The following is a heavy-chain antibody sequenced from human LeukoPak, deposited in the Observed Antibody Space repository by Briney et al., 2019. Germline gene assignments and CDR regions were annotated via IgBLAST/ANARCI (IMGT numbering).Heavy chain of an antibody. D-gene: IGHD5-12*01. J-gene: IGHJ5*02. CDR1: VVTVINTL. Sequence: PGGAPRLSCAASVVTVINTLLSWARPAPGRGREWVGRIKSKVNNYATAYAASVEGTFTISRDDSKNTAYVEMNSLRTAATAVHSCTRCESGYGYYDWFDPWGQGTLVTVSS. V-gene: IGHV3-73*01. CDR3: TRCESGYGYYDWFDP. CDR2: IKSKVNNYAT.